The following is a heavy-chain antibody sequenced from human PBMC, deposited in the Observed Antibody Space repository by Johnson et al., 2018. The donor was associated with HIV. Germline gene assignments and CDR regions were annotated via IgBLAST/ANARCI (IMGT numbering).Heavy chain of an antibody. Sequence: EVQLVESGGGVVQPGRSLRLSCAASGFTFSSYAMHWVRQAPGKGLEWVSYISSSGSTIYYADSVKGRFTISRDNSKNTLYLHMNNLTAEDTAVYHCAKGYYDSSFGLDIWGQGTMVTVSS. J-gene: IGHJ3*02. CDR1: GFTFSSYA. D-gene: IGHD3-3*01. V-gene: IGHV3-48*01. CDR2: ISSSGSTI. CDR3: AKGYYDSSFGLDI.